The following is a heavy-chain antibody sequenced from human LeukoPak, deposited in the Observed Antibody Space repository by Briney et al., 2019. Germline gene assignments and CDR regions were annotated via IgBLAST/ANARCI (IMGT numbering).Heavy chain of an antibody. Sequence: SGGSLRLSCAASGFTFSSYEMNWVRQAPGKGLEWVSAISGSGGSTYYADSVKGRFTISRDNSKNTLYLQMNSLRAEDTAVYYCAKDQGYGDYEPYYFDYWGQGTLVTVSS. CDR1: GFTFSSYE. J-gene: IGHJ4*02. V-gene: IGHV3-23*01. D-gene: IGHD4-17*01. CDR3: AKDQGYGDYEPYYFDY. CDR2: ISGSGGST.